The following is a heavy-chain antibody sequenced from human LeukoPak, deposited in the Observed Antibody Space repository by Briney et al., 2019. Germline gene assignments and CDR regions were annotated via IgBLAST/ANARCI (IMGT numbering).Heavy chain of an antibody. CDR3: ARDRWGSAFDI. D-gene: IGHD4-23*01. V-gene: IGHV4-59*01. CDR2: IYYSGST. Sequence: PSETLSLTCTVSGGSISSYYWSWIRQPPGKGLERIGYIYYSGSTNYNPSLKSRVTISVDTSKNQFSLKLSSVTAADTAVYYCARDRWGSAFDIWGQGTMVTVSS. CDR1: GGSISSYY. J-gene: IGHJ3*02.